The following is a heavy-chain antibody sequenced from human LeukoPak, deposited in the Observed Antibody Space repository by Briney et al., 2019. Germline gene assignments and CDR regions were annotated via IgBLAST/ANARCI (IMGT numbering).Heavy chain of an antibody. D-gene: IGHD2-15*01. CDR2: IYYSGST. V-gene: IGHV4-38-2*02. J-gene: IGHJ6*03. Sequence: SETLSLTCTVSGYSISSGCYWGWIRQPPGKGLEWIGSIYYSGSTYYNPSLKSRVTISVDTSKNQFSLKLSSVTAADTAVYYCARGYCSGGSCYSYYYYNYMDVWGKGTTVTVSS. CDR3: ARGYCSGGSCYSYYYYNYMDV. CDR1: GYSISSGCY.